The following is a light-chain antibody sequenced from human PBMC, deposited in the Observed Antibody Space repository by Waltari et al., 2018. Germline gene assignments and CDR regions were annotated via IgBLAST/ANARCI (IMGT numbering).Light chain of an antibody. J-gene: IGKJ4*01. CDR2: AAA. CDR1: QGITSH. V-gene: IGKV1-9*01. CDR3: QQRDSYPLA. Sequence: IQLTQSPSFLSASVGDRVTITCRASQGITSHLAWYQQRPGKAPKLLIYAAATLHSGVSSRFSGSGAGTDFTLTINSLQPEDFATYYCQQRDSYPLAFGGGTRVEIK.